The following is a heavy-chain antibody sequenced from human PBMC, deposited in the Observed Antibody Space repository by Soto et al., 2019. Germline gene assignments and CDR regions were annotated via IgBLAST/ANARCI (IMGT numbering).Heavy chain of an antibody. V-gene: IGHV3-23*01. J-gene: IGHJ4*02. CDR3: AKVTSSGYYYPFDY. CDR2: ISGSGGST. D-gene: IGHD3-22*01. CDR1: GFTFSSYA. Sequence: GGSLRLSCAASGFTFSSYAMSWVRQAPGKGLEWVSAISGSGGSTYYADSVKGRFTISRDNSKNTLYLQMNSLRAEDTAVNYCAKVTSSGYYYPFDYWGQGTLVTVSS.